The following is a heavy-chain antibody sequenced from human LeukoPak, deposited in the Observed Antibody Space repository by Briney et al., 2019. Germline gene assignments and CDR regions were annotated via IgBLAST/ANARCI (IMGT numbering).Heavy chain of an antibody. J-gene: IGHJ3*02. CDR2: IIPIFGTA. D-gene: IGHD2-15*01. CDR1: GGTFSSYA. V-gene: IGHV1-69*13. Sequence: GASVKVSCKASGGTFSSYAISWVRQAPGQGLEWMGGIIPIFGTANYAKKFQGRVTITADESTSTAYMELSSLRSEDTAVYYCARAGCSGGSCYMDAAFDIWGQGTMVTVSS. CDR3: ARAGCSGGSCYMDAAFDI.